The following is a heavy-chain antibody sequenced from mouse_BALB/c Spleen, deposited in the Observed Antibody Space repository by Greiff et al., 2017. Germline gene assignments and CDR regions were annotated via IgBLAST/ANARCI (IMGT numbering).Heavy chain of an antibody. CDR2: ISYSGST. CDR3: ARDDYGFPMDY. D-gene: IGHD2-4*01. CDR1: GYSITSDYA. J-gene: IGHJ4*01. Sequence: EVQLQESGPGLVKPSQSLSLTCTVTGYSITSDYAWNWIRQFPGNKLEWMGYISYSGSTSYNPSLKSRISITRDTSKNQFFLQLNSVTTEDTATYYCARDDYGFPMDYWGQGTSVTVSS. V-gene: IGHV3-2*02.